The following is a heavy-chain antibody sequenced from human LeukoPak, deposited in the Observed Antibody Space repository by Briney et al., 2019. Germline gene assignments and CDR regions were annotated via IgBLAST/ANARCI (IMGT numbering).Heavy chain of an antibody. Sequence: ASVKVSCKASGYTLTVYYMHWVRQAPGQGLEWMGWINPNSGGTDYAQKFQGRVTMTRDTSTSTAYMELISLRSDDTAVYYCARSSGTTFGLSDYWGQGTLVTVSS. J-gene: IGHJ4*02. V-gene: IGHV1-2*02. CDR3: ARSSGTTFGLSDY. D-gene: IGHD3-16*01. CDR2: INPNSGGT. CDR1: GYTLTVYY.